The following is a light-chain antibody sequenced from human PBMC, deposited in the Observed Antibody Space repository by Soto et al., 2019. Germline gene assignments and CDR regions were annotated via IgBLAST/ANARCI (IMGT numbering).Light chain of an antibody. V-gene: IGLV2-14*01. Sequence: QSVLTQPASVSGSPGQSITISCTGTSGDVGSYNRVSWYQQHPGKAPKLIIYGVTDRPSGVSHRFSGSRSDSTASLTISGLQAEDEADYYCSSYTSSSTLIFGGGTKLTVL. J-gene: IGLJ2*01. CDR1: SGDVGSYNR. CDR2: GVT. CDR3: SSYTSSSTLI.